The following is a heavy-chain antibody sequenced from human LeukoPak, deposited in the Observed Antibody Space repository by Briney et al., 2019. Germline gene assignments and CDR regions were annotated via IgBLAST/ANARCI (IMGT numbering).Heavy chain of an antibody. CDR3: AREDASGSYYRSLDY. D-gene: IGHD3-10*01. J-gene: IGHJ4*02. Sequence: GGSLRLSCAASGFTFSTYTMNWVRQAPGKGLEWVSSITISSRYIYYADSVKGRFTISRDNAKNSLFLHMNSLRAEDTAVYYCAREDASGSYYRSLDYWGQGTLVTVPS. V-gene: IGHV3-21*01. CDR1: GFTFSTYT. CDR2: ITISSRYI.